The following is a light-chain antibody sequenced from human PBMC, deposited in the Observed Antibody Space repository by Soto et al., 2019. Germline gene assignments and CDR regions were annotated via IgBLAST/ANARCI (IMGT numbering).Light chain of an antibody. J-gene: IGKJ2*02. CDR3: QQRSNWPPTCT. V-gene: IGKV3-11*01. CDR2: DAS. Sequence: EIVLTQSPATLSLSPGERATLSCRASQSVNTYLAWYQQKPGQAPRLLMYDASNRATGIPATFSGSGSGTDFTLTISILEPEDFAVYYCQQRSNWPPTCTCGQGTKLEIK. CDR1: QSVNTY.